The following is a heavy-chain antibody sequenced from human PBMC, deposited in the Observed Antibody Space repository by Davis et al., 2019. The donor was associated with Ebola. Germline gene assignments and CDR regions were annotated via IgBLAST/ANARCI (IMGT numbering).Heavy chain of an antibody. V-gene: IGHV4-31*03. CDR3: ARGVLLWFGELLLTPRHFDY. CDR2: IYYSGST. CDR1: GGSISSGGYY. Sequence: SETLSLTCTVSGGSISSGGYYWSWIRQHPGKGLEWIGYIYYSGSTYYNPSLKSRVTISVDTSKNQFSLKLTSVTAADTAVYYCARGVLLWFGELLLTPRHFDYWGQGTLVTVSS. J-gene: IGHJ4*02. D-gene: IGHD3-10*01.